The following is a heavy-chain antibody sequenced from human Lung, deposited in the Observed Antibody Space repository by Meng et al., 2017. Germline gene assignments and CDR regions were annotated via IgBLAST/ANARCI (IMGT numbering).Heavy chain of an antibody. V-gene: IGHV4-39*01. CDR3: ARRVHDGRHYHYFDY. CDR1: GGSISSSSNY. J-gene: IGHJ4*02. CDR2: TYYSGAT. D-gene: IGHD3-16*01. Sequence: QLQLQESGPGLVKPSETLSLTCTVSGGSISSSSNYWDWIRQPPGKRLEWIGSTYYSGATYYNPSLKSRVTMSVDTSKNQFSLRLSSVTAADTAVFYCARRVHDGRHYHYFDYWGQGALVTVS.